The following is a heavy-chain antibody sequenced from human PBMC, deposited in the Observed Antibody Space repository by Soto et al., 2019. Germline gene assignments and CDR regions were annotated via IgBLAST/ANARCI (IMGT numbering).Heavy chain of an antibody. CDR1: GRSMSSNY. D-gene: IGHD3-16*01. V-gene: IGHV4-59*01. CDR2: VFYGGT. Sequence: LSLPCSVSGRSMSSNYWSWIRQSPDKGLEWLGYVFYGGTDYNPSLGGRVSMSVETSKSQFSLKLTSVTVADTAVYYCASYRGALYFESWGPGILVTVAS. CDR3: ASYRGALYFES. J-gene: IGHJ4*02.